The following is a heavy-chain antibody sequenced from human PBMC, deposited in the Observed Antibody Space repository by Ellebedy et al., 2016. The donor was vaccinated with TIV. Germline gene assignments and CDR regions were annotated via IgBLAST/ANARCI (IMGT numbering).Heavy chain of an antibody. V-gene: IGHV4-34*01. J-gene: IGHJ4*02. Sequence: SETLSLXXAVYGGSFSGYYWSWIRQPPGKGLEWIGEINHSGSSNYNPSLKSRVTISVDTSKNQFSLQLNSVTPEDTAVYYCARAPRGVYCSGGSCYLSLDYWGQGTLVTVSS. D-gene: IGHD2-15*01. CDR1: GGSFSGYY. CDR3: ARAPRGVYCSGGSCYLSLDY. CDR2: INHSGSS.